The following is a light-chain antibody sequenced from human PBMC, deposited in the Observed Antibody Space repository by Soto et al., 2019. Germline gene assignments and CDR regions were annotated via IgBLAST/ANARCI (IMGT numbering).Light chain of an antibody. CDR2: DIS. J-gene: IGKJ4*01. Sequence: EIVMTQSPATLSVSPGERATLSCRASQSVSSNLAWYQQKPGQAPRVLIYDISTRATGIPTRFSGSGSGTEFTLTISSLQSEDFAVYYCQQYNNWPPLTFGGGTKVDIK. CDR3: QQYNNWPPLT. V-gene: IGKV3D-15*01. CDR1: QSVSSN.